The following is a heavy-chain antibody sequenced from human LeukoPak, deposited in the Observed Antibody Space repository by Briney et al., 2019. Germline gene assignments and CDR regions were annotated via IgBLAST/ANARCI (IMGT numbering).Heavy chain of an antibody. Sequence: GGSLRLSCAASGFTFSNYYMSWIRQAPGKGLEWVSYISSSGSTIYYADSVKGRFTIPRDNAKNSLYLQMNSLRAEDTAVYYCARDDGVVGANSFDYWGQGTLVTVSS. CDR3: ARDDGVVGANSFDY. V-gene: IGHV3-11*01. J-gene: IGHJ4*02. D-gene: IGHD1-26*01. CDR1: GFTFSNYY. CDR2: ISSSGSTI.